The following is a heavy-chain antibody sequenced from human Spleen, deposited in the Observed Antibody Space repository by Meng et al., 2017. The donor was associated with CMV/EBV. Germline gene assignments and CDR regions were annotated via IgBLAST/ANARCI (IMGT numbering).Heavy chain of an antibody. CDR1: GYSFTSYW. D-gene: IGHD3-3*02. CDR3: ARGIFGVVITNNWFDP. CDR2: IYPGDSDT. Sequence: GGSLRLSCKGSGYSFTSYWIGWVRQMPGKGLEWMGIIYPGDSDTRYSPSFQGQVTISADKSISTAYLQWSSLKASDTAMYYCARGIFGVVITNNWFDPWGQGTLVTVSS. V-gene: IGHV5-51*01. J-gene: IGHJ5*02.